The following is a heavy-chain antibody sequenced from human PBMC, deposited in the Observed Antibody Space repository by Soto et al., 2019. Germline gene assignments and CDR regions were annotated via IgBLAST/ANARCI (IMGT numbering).Heavy chain of an antibody. CDR3: ARGGKVLRFLEWLSYNWFDP. CDR1: GGSFSGYY. J-gene: IGHJ5*02. CDR2: INHSGST. D-gene: IGHD3-3*01. Sequence: QVQLQQWGAGLLKPSETLSLTCAVYGGSFSGYYWSWIRQPPGKGLEWIGEINHSGSTNYNPSLKSRVTISVDTSKNQVSLKLSSVTAADTAVYYCARGGKVLRFLEWLSYNWFDPWGQGTLVTVSS. V-gene: IGHV4-34*01.